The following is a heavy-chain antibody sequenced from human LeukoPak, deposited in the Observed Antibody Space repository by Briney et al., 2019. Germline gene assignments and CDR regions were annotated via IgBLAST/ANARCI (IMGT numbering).Heavy chain of an antibody. Sequence: PSETLSLTCTVSGGSISSYYWSWIRQPAGKGLEWIGRIYTSGSTNYNPPLKSRVTMSVDTSKNQFSLKLSSVTAADTAVYYCARDRRLDGIAAAGTNNWFDPWGQGTLVTVSS. CDR3: ARDRRLDGIAAAGTNNWFDP. V-gene: IGHV4-4*07. CDR1: GGSISSYY. CDR2: IYTSGST. J-gene: IGHJ5*02. D-gene: IGHD6-13*01.